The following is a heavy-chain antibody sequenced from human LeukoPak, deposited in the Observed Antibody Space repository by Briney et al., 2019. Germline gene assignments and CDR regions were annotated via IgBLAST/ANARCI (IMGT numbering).Heavy chain of an antibody. CDR1: GFTFSSFA. D-gene: IGHD6-19*01. Sequence: PGGSLRLSCAASGFTFSSFAMTWVRLAPGKGLEWVSLISGSGGLIYYADSVKDRFTISRDNSKNTLYLQMNSLRAEDTALYYCAKDSSGIAVAGNWFDPWGQGTLVTVSS. CDR2: ISGSGGLI. V-gene: IGHV3-23*01. CDR3: AKDSSGIAVAGNWFDP. J-gene: IGHJ5*02.